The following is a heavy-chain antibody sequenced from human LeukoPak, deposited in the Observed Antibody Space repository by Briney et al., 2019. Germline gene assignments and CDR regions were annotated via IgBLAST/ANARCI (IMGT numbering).Heavy chain of an antibody. CDR2: TNHSGST. Sequence: SETLSLTCAVYGGSFSGYYWSWIRQPPGKGLEWIGETNHSGSTNYNPSLKSRVTISVDTSKNQFSLKLSSVTAADTAVYYCARDRPPDYYYYGMDVWGQGTTVTVSS. V-gene: IGHV4-34*01. J-gene: IGHJ6*02. CDR3: ARDRPPDYYYYGMDV. CDR1: GGSFSGYY.